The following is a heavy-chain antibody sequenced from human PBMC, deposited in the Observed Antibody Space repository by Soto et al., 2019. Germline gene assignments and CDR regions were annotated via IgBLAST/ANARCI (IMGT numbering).Heavy chain of an antibody. D-gene: IGHD1-26*01. CDR2: IYYSGST. J-gene: IGHJ4*02. CDR3: ARGGIVGATEFDY. CDR1: CGSISSYY. Sequence: SETLSLTCTVSCGSISSYYWSWIRQPPGKGLEWIGYIYYSGSTNYNPSLKSRVTISVDTSKNQFSLKLSSVTAADTAVYYCARGGIVGATEFDYWGQGTLVTVSS. V-gene: IGHV4-59*01.